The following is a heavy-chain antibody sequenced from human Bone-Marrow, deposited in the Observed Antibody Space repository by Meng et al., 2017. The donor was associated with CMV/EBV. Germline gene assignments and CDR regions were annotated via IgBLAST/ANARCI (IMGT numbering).Heavy chain of an antibody. Sequence: SVKVSCKASGGTFSSYAISWVRQAPGQGLEWMGGIIPNLGIANYAQKFQGRVTITADKSTSTAYMELSSLRSEDTAVYYCARGKPGIVVVPAAILGRVRTHWFDPWGQGTLVTVSS. CDR3: ARGKPGIVVVPAAILGRVRTHWFDP. J-gene: IGHJ5*02. D-gene: IGHD2-2*01. CDR1: GGTFSSYA. V-gene: IGHV1-69*10. CDR2: IIPNLGIA.